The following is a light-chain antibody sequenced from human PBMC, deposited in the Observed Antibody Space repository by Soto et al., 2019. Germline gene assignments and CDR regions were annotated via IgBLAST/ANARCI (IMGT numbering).Light chain of an antibody. V-gene: IGKV3-11*01. CDR1: QNIVNY. CDR2: DAS. J-gene: IGKJ4*01. Sequence: VLTQSPATLSLSPGETATLSCRASQNIVNYLAWYQQKLGQAPRLLLYDASNRATGVPARFSGSGSGTVITLTISRLETEFLAFYYCHQYSNRRTFGGGTKGEI. CDR3: HQYSNRRT.